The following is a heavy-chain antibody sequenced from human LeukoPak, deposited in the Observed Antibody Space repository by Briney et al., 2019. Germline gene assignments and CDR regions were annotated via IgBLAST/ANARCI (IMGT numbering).Heavy chain of an antibody. V-gene: IGHV3-72*01. D-gene: IGHD2/OR15-2a*01. J-gene: IGHJ2*01. Sequence: GGSLRLSCAASGFTFSDHYMDWVRQAPGKGLEWVGRIGNKANSYTTKYAASVKGRFTISRDDSKNSLYLQMNSLKTEDTAVYYCARDNSITDWYFDLWGRGTLVTVSS. CDR3: ARDNSITDWYFDL. CDR1: GFTFSDHY. CDR2: IGNKANSYTT.